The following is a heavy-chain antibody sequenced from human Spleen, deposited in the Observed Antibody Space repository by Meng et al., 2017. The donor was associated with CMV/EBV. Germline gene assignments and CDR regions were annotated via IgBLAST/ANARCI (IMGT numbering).Heavy chain of an antibody. J-gene: IGHJ6*02. CDR3: ARDVDYYDYSMDV. Sequence: ASVKVSCKASGYTFTNYGISWVRQAPGQGLEWMGWISGYNGDTKYSQKVQGRVTMTTDTSTRTAYMELRSLRSDDTAVYYCARDVDYYDYSMDVWGQGTTVTVS. V-gene: IGHV1-18*01. CDR2: ISGYNGDT. CDR1: GYTFTNYG. D-gene: IGHD2-21*01.